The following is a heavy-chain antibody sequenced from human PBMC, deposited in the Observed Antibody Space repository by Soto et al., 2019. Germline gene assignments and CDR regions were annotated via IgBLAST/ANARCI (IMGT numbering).Heavy chain of an antibody. CDR2: ISGYNANL. J-gene: IGHJ4*02. CDR1: GYSFNSYG. V-gene: IGHV1-18*04. CDR3: AREVDIVPTPGGDY. D-gene: IGHD5-12*01. Sequence: QVLLVQSGPEVKKPGASVKLSCKASGYSFNSYGVAWVRQAPGQGLEWMGWISGYNANLMYAEKFEERVTMTTDTATSTAYMELRSLRSDDTAVYYCAREVDIVPTPGGDYWGQGTQVTVSS.